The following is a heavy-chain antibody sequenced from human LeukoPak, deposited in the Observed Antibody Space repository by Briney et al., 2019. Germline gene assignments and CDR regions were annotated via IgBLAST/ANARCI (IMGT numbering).Heavy chain of an antibody. Sequence: PGGSLRLSCVASGFTFSSYAMSWVRQAPGKGLEWVSTISGSGSTTYYADSVKGRVAISRDNYKNTLYLQMNSLRAEDTAVYCCAKAGYSSGWYAPDYWGQGTLVTVSS. CDR2: ISGSGSTT. V-gene: IGHV3-23*01. CDR1: GFTFSSYA. D-gene: IGHD6-19*01. J-gene: IGHJ4*02. CDR3: AKAGYSSGWYAPDY.